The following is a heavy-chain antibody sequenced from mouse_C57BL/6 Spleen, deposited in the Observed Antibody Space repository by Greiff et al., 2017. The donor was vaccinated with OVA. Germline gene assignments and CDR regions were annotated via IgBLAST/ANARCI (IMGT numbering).Heavy chain of an antibody. CDR1: GFTFSSYG. D-gene: IGHD2-12*01. Sequence: EVKLVESGGDLVKPGGSLKLSCAASGFTFSSYGMSWVRQTPDKRLEWVATISSGGSYTYYPDSVKGRFTISRDNAKNTLYLQMSSLKSEDTAMYYCARHDDGRANWYFDVWGTGTTVTVSS. CDR3: ARHDDGRANWYFDV. J-gene: IGHJ1*03. V-gene: IGHV5-6*02. CDR2: ISSGGSYT.